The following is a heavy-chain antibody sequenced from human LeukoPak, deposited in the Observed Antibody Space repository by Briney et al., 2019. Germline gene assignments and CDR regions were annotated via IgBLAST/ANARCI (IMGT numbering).Heavy chain of an antibody. CDR2: INTDGSST. CDR1: GFTFSSYW. CDR3: ARLYGGYGDYYFDY. J-gene: IGHJ4*02. Sequence: PGGSLRLSCAASGFTFSSYWMNWVRQAPGKGLVWVSRINTDGSSTSYADSVKGRFTISRDNAKNTLYVQMNSLRAEDTAVYYCARLYGGYGDYYFDYWGQGTLVTVSS. D-gene: IGHD4-17*01. V-gene: IGHV3-74*01.